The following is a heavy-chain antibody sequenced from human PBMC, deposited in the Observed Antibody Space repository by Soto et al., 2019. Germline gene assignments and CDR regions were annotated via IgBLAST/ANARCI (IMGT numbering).Heavy chain of an antibody. CDR2: INPSGGST. D-gene: IGHD6-6*01. CDR1: GYTFTSYD. CDR3: AREGIAARQGYYYYGMDV. J-gene: IGHJ6*02. Sequence: ASVKVSCKASGYTFTSYDMHWVRQAPGQGLEWMGIINPSGGSTSYAQKFQGRVTMTRDTSTSTVYMELSSLRSEDTAVYYCAREGIAARQGYYYYGMDVWGQGTTVTVSS. V-gene: IGHV1-46*01.